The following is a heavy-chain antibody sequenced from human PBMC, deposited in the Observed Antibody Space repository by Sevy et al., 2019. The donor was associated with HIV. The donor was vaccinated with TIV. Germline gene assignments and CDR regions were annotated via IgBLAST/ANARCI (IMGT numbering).Heavy chain of an antibody. CDR1: GYTFTRYD. Sequence: ASVKVSCKASGYTFTRYDINWVRQATGQGLEWMGWMNPNSGNTGYAQKFQGRVTMTRNTSISTAYMELSSLRSEDTAVYYCASIAVAGYYYYRMDVWGQGTTVTVSS. V-gene: IGHV1-8*01. J-gene: IGHJ6*02. CDR3: ASIAVAGYYYYRMDV. D-gene: IGHD6-19*01. CDR2: MNPNSGNT.